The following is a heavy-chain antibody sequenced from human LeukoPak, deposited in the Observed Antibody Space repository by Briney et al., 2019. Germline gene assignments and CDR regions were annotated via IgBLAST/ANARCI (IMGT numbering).Heavy chain of an antibody. Sequence: GGTLRLSCAASGFSLTSYSMNWVRQAPGRGLEWVSSISSGTTYIYYADSVKGRFTISKDNAKNSLYLQMNSLRAEDTAVYYCARDPGSSSTNWYFDLWGRGTLVTVSS. CDR2: ISSGTTYI. D-gene: IGHD6-13*01. J-gene: IGHJ2*01. CDR3: ARDPGSSSTNWYFDL. V-gene: IGHV3-21*01. CDR1: GFSLTSYS.